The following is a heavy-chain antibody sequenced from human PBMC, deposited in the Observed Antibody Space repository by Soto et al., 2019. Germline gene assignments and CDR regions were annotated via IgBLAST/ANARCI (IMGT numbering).Heavy chain of an antibody. Sequence: GGSLRLSCAASGFTFSSYGMHWVRQAPGKGLEWVAVIWYDGSNKYYADSVKGRFTISRDNSKNTLYLQMNSLRAEDTAVYYCARDPDTSSGYYYNGYYFASWGQGTLATAS. J-gene: IGHJ4*02. CDR2: IWYDGSNK. V-gene: IGHV3-33*01. D-gene: IGHD3-22*01. CDR1: GFTFSSYG. CDR3: ARDPDTSSGYYYNGYYFAS.